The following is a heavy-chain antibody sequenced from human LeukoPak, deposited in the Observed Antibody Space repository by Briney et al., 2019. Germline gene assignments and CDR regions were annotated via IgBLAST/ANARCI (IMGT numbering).Heavy chain of an antibody. D-gene: IGHD2-2*01. CDR1: GFTFSSYA. V-gene: IGHV3-23*01. J-gene: IGHJ4*02. Sequence: PGGSLRLSCAASGFTFSSYAMSWVRQAPGKGLEWVSAISGSGGSTYYADSVKGRFTISRDNSKNTLYLQMNSLRAEDTAVYYCAKARSSTSVEGLFDYWGQGTLVTVSS. CDR3: AKARSSTSVEGLFDY. CDR2: ISGSGGST.